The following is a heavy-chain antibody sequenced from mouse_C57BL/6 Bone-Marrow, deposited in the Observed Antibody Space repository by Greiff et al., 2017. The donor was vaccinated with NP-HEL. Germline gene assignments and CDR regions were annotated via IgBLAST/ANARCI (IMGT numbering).Heavy chain of an antibody. Sequence: VQLKESGPGLVKPSQSLSLTCSVTGYSITSGYYWNWIRQFPGNKLEWMGYISYDGSNNYNPSLKNRISITRDTSKNQFFLKLNSVTTEDTATYYCARGRYGNYVAYWGQGTLVTVSA. J-gene: IGHJ3*01. V-gene: IGHV3-6*01. D-gene: IGHD2-10*02. CDR3: ARGRYGNYVAY. CDR2: ISYDGSN. CDR1: GYSITSGYY.